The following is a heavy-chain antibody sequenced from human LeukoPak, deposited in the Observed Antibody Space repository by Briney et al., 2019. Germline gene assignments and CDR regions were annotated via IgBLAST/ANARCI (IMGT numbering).Heavy chain of an antibody. V-gene: IGHV4-31*11. Sequence: SETLSLTCAVYGGSFSGYYWSWIRQHPGKGLEWIGYIYYSGSTYYNPSLKSRVTISVDTSKNQFSLKLSSVTAADTAVYYCARVRLTGWSNYYDSSGYYYAFDYWGQGTLVTVSS. D-gene: IGHD3-22*01. J-gene: IGHJ4*02. CDR1: GGSFSGYY. CDR2: IYYSGST. CDR3: ARVRLTGWSNYYDSSGYYYAFDY.